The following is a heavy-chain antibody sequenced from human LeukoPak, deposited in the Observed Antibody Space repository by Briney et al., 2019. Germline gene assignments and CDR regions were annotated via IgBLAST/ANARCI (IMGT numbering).Heavy chain of an antibody. V-gene: IGHV3-11*01. J-gene: IGHJ4*02. CDR2: ISRSGSTI. CDR1: GFTFSDYY. Sequence: GGSLRLSCAASGFTFSDYYMSWIRQAPGKGREGVSYISRSGSTIYYADSVKGRFTISRDNAKNSLYLQMNSLRAEDTAVYYCARDRADRVDHRYCSSTSCYAFDYWGQGTLVTVSS. D-gene: IGHD2-2*01. CDR3: ARDRADRVDHRYCSSTSCYAFDY.